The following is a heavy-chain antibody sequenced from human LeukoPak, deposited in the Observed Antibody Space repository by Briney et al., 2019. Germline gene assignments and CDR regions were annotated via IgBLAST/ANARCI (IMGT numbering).Heavy chain of an antibody. CDR3: ARPQSYCSSTSCYGDYYYGMDV. Sequence: ASVKVSCKASGYTFTGYYMYWVRQAPGQGLEWMGWINPNSGGTNYAQKFQGRVTMTRDTSISTAYMELSRLRSDDTAVYYCARPQSYCSSTSCYGDYYYGMDVWGQGTTVTVSS. CDR2: INPNSGGT. D-gene: IGHD2-2*01. V-gene: IGHV1-2*02. CDR1: GYTFTGYY. J-gene: IGHJ6*02.